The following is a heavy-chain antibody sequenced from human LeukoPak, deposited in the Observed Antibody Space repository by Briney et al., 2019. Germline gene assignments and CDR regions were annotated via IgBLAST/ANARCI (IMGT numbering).Heavy chain of an antibody. Sequence: SETLSLTCSVSGASITSSTYYWVWIRQPSGKGLEGIGNVNYTGSTYYNPSLKGRLTISVDTSKNQFSLNLRSATAADTAVYYCARQARYFHRQGFQYGMDVWGQGTTVTVSS. CDR2: VNYTGST. CDR1: GASITSSTYY. V-gene: IGHV4-39*01. CDR3: ARQARYFHRQGFQYGMDV. J-gene: IGHJ6*02. D-gene: IGHD3-9*01.